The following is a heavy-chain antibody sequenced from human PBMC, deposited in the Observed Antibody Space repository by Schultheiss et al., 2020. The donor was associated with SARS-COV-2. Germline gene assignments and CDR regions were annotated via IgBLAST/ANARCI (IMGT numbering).Heavy chain of an antibody. D-gene: IGHD3-9*01. CDR1: GGSLSSGSYY. Sequence: SETLSLTCTVSGGSLSSGSYYWSWIRQPPGKGLEWIGYIYYTGSTAYNPSLKSRVTIAVDTSKKEFSLRVSSVTAADTAVYYCGRARFYDILTAYPSSVDVWGQGTTVTVSS. V-gene: IGHV4-61*01. J-gene: IGHJ6*02. CDR2: IYYTGST. CDR3: GRARFYDILTAYPSSVDV.